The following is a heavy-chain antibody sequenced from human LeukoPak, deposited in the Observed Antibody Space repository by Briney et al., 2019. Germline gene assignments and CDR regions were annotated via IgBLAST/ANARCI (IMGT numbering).Heavy chain of an antibody. D-gene: IGHD5-18*01. CDR3: ARADTYLDY. Sequence: SQTLSLTCTVSGGSVSSGDYYWNWIRQPQGKGLEWIVNIYYSGSTSYNPSLKSRVTISIDTSKNQFSLNLNSVTAADTAVYYCARADTYLDYWGQGILVTVSS. CDR2: IYYSGST. V-gene: IGHV4-30-4*08. J-gene: IGHJ4*02. CDR1: GGSVSSGDYY.